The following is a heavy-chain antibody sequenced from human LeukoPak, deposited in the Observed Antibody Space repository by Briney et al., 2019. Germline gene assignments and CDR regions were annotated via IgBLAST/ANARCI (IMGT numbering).Heavy chain of an antibody. V-gene: IGHV3-7*04. CDR1: GGPFTSYW. Sequence: GGSLRLSCVASGGPFTSYWRGWVRQAPGKGLEWVSLINQDGSQKNYVDSVIGRFTNSRDNAKNSLLLQMNSLGADDTAVYYCAKGNGYYKFDYWGQGTLVTVSS. CDR2: INQDGSQK. J-gene: IGHJ4*02. CDR3: AKGNGYYKFDY. D-gene: IGHD4-17*01.